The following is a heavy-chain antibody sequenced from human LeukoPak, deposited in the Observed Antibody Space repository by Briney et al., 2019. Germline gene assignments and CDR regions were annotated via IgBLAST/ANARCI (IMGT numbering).Heavy chain of an antibody. V-gene: IGHV3-30*03. CDR2: ISYDGSTK. D-gene: IGHD2-15*01. Sequence: PGGSLRLSCAASGFTFSDYGMHWVRQAPGKGLEWVAVISYDGSTKYYVDSVKGRFTISRDNAKNSLYLQMNSLRAEDTAVYYCARGPPTPQYFQHWGQGTLVTVSS. J-gene: IGHJ1*01. CDR3: ARGPPTPQYFQH. CDR1: GFTFSDYG.